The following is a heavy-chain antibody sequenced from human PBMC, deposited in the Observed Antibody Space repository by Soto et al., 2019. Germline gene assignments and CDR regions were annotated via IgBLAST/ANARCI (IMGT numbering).Heavy chain of an antibody. J-gene: IGHJ4*02. CDR3: ARDHVLMVYAISRPGYYFDY. CDR1: GFTFSSYG. Sequence: QVQLVESGGGVVQPGRSLRLSCAASGFTFSSYGMHWVRQAPGKGLEWVAVIWYDGSNKYYADSVKGRFTISRDNSKNTLYLQMNSLRAEDTAVYYCARDHVLMVYAISRPGYYFDYWGQGTLVTVSS. V-gene: IGHV3-33*01. D-gene: IGHD2-8*01. CDR2: IWYDGSNK.